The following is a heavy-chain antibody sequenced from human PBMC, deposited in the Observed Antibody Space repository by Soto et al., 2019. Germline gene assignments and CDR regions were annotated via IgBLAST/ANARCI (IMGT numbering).Heavy chain of an antibody. CDR2: IIPIFGTA. CDR1: GGTFSSYA. CDR3: AKTALGYYDFWSGYPYYFDY. V-gene: IGHV1-69*13. D-gene: IGHD3-3*01. J-gene: IGHJ4*02. Sequence: SVKVSCKASGGTFSSYAISWVRQAPGQGLEWMGGIIPIFGTANYAQKFQGRVTITADESTGTAYMELSSLRSEDTAGSYWAKTALGYYDFWSGYPYYFDYWGQGTLVTVSS.